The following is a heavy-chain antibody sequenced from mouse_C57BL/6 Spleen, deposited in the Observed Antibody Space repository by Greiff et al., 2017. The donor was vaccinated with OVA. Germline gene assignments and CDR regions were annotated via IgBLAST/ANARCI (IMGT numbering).Heavy chain of an antibody. V-gene: IGHV5-4*01. CDR1: GFTFSSYA. CDR3: ARDWHFDV. Sequence: DVMLVESGGGLVKPGGSLKLSCAASGFTFSSYAMSWVRQTPEKRLEWVATISDGGSYTYYPDNVKGRFTISRDNAKNNLYLQMSHLKSEDTAMYYCARDWHFDVWGTGTTVTVSS. J-gene: IGHJ1*03. CDR2: ISDGGSYT.